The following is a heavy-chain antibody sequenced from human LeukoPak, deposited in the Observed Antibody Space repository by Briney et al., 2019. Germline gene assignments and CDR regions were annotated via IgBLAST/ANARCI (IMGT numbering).Heavy chain of an antibody. CDR1: GGSISSFY. CDR3: ARGGYYGSGNDFRFDP. V-gene: IGHV4-4*07. Sequence: PSETLSLTCSVSGGSISSFYCNWMRQPAGKGLEWIGRIYTSGTTTYNPSLKSRVTISVDTSKNQFSLKLSSVTAADTAVYYCARGGYYGSGNDFRFDPWGQGTLVTVSS. J-gene: IGHJ5*02. CDR2: IYTSGTT. D-gene: IGHD3-10*01.